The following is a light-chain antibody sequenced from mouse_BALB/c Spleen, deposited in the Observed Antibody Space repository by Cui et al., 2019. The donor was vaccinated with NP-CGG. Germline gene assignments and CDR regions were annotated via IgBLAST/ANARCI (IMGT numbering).Light chain of an antibody. V-gene: IGLV1*01. CDR1: TGAVTTSNY. J-gene: IGLJ3*01. CDR2: GTN. Sequence: QTVVTQESALTASPGETVTLTCRSSTGAVTTSNYANWVHEEPDHLFTGLIGGTNNRVPGVPARFSGSLIGDKAALTITGAQTEDEAIYFSIIFGSGTKVTVL. CDR3: II.